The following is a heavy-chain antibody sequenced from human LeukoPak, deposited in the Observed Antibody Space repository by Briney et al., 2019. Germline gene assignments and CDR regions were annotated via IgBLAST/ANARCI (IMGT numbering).Heavy chain of an antibody. CDR3: ARHFYDSSGPLVGYYGMDV. V-gene: IGHV4-39*01. CDR2: IYYSGST. Sequence: PSETLSLTCTVSGSISSSNYYWGWIRQPPGKGLEWIGSIYYSGSTNYNPSLKSRVTISVDTSKNQFSLKLSSVTAADTAVYYCARHFYDSSGPLVGYYGMDVWGQGTLVTVSS. J-gene: IGHJ6*02. CDR1: GSISSSNYY. D-gene: IGHD3-22*01.